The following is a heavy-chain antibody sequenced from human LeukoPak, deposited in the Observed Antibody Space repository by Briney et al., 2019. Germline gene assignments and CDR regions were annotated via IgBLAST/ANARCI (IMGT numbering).Heavy chain of an antibody. D-gene: IGHD2-2*01. V-gene: IGHV3-53*01. CDR3: ARARRYCSSTSCYGYAFDI. Sequence: PGGSLRLSCAASGFTVSSNYKSWVRQAPGKGLEWVSVIYSGGSTYYADSVKGRFTISRDNSKNTLYLQMNSLRAEDTAVYYCARARRYCSSTSCYGYAFDIWGQGTMVTVSS. CDR2: IYSGGST. J-gene: IGHJ3*02. CDR1: GFTVSSNY.